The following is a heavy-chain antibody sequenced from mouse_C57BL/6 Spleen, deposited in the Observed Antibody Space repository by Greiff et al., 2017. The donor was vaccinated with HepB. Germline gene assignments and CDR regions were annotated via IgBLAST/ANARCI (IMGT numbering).Heavy chain of an antibody. CDR2: ISSGSSTI. CDR3: ARRASITTVVPSYWYFDV. Sequence: EVKLVESGGGLVKPGGSLKLSCAASGFTFSDYGMHWVRQAPEKGLEWVAYISSGSSTIYYADTVKGRFTISRDNAKNTLFLQMTSLRSEDTAMYYCARRASITTVVPSYWYFDVWGTGTTVTVSS. D-gene: IGHD1-1*01. CDR1: GFTFSDYG. V-gene: IGHV5-17*01. J-gene: IGHJ1*03.